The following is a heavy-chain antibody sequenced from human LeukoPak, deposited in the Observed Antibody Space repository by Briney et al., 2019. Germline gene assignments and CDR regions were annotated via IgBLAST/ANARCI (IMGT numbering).Heavy chain of an antibody. CDR1: GGSISSYY. Sequence: PSETLSLTCTVSGGSISSYYWSWIRQPPGKGLEWIGYIYYSGSTNYNPSLKSRATISAHTARNQFSLRLRSVTAADTAIYYCARDTSVGSGMQYWGQGTLVSVSS. CDR2: IYYSGST. J-gene: IGHJ4*02. V-gene: IGHV4-59*01. D-gene: IGHD3-10*01. CDR3: ARDTSVGSGMQY.